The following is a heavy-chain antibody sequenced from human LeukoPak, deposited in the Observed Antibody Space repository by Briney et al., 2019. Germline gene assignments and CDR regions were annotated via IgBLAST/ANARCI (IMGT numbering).Heavy chain of an antibody. J-gene: IGHJ4*02. Sequence: PSETLSLTCTVSGGSISSHYWSWIRQPPGKGLEWLGYIYYSGSTNYNPSLKSRVTISVDTSKNQLSLKLSSVTAADTAVYYCARGGGSDFDYWGQGTLVTVSS. CDR3: ARGGGSDFDY. D-gene: IGHD2-15*01. CDR2: IYYSGST. V-gene: IGHV4-59*11. CDR1: GGSISSHY.